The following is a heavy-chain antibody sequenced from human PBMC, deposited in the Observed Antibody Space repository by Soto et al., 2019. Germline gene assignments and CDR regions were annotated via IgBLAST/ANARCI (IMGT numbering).Heavy chain of an antibody. D-gene: IGHD3-3*01. CDR1: GFTFSSYA. V-gene: IGHV3-23*01. CDR3: AAYGPRSSYYILGAFDI. J-gene: IGHJ3*02. CDR2: ISGSGGST. Sequence: PGGSLRLSCAASGFTFSSYAMSWVRQAPGKGLEWVSAISGSGGSTYYADSVEGRFTISRDNSKNTLYLQRNSLRAEDTAVYYCAAYGPRSSYYILGAFDIWAQGTMVTVSS.